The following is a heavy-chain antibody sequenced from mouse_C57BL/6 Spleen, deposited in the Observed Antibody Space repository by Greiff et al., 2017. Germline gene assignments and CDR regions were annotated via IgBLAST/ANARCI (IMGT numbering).Heavy chain of an antibody. V-gene: IGHV1-55*01. D-gene: IGHD1-1*01. CDR3: ARYYDSSSWFAY. J-gene: IGHJ3*01. CDR1: GYTFTSYW. Sequence: QVQLKQPGAELVKPGASVKMSCKASGYTFTSYWITWVKQRPGQGLEWIGDIYPGSGSTNYNEKFKSKATLTVDTSSSTAYMQLSSLTSEDYAVYYCARYYDSSSWFAYWGQGTLVTVSA. CDR2: IYPGSGST.